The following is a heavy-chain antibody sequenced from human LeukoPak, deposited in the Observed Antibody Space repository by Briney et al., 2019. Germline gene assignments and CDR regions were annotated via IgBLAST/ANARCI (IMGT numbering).Heavy chain of an antibody. Sequence: SVKVSCKASGGTFSSYAISWVRQAPGQGLEWMGGIIPIFGTANYAQKFQGRVTITADESTSTAYMELRSLRSDDTAVYYCARFRNWGFAFGDYWGQGTLVTVSS. CDR1: GGTFSSYA. V-gene: IGHV1-69*13. J-gene: IGHJ4*02. CDR2: IIPIFGTA. CDR3: ARFRNWGFAFGDY. D-gene: IGHD7-27*01.